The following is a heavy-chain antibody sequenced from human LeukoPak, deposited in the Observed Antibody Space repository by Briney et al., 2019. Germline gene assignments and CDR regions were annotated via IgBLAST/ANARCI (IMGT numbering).Heavy chain of an antibody. J-gene: IGHJ6*03. CDR2: IYYSGST. D-gene: IGHD5-12*01. CDR3: ARAQSGYDRYYYYYMDV. V-gene: IGHV4-59*01. Sequence: SETLSLTCTVSGGSISSYYWSWIRQPPGKGLEWIGYIYYSGSTNYNPSLKSRVTISVDTSKNQFSLKLSSVTAADTAVYYCARAQSGYDRYYYYYMDVWGKGTTVTVSS. CDR1: GGSISSYY.